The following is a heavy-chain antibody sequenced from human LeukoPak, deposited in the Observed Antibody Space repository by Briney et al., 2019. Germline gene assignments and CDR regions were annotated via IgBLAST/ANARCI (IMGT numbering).Heavy chain of an antibody. V-gene: IGHV4-59*02. CDR1: GGSVSSYY. CDR3: ARSVEGYCSGGSCYSYSYYMDV. J-gene: IGHJ6*03. Sequence: SETLSLTCTVSGGSVSSYYWSWIRQPPGKGLEWIGYIYYSGSTNYNPSLKSRVTISVDTSKNQFSLKLTSVTAADTAVYYGARSVEGYCSGGSCYSYSYYMDVWGKGTTVTVSS. CDR2: IYYSGST. D-gene: IGHD2-15*01.